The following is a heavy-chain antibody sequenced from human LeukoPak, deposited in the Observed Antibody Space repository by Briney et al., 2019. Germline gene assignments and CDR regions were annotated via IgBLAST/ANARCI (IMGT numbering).Heavy chain of an antibody. D-gene: IGHD5-12*01. Sequence: ASVKVSCKASGYTFTGYYMHWVRQAPGQGLEWMGWINPNSGGTSYAQKFQGRVTMTRVTSISTACMELSRLRSDDTAVYYCARDVIVATVNYYYMDVWGKGTTVTISS. CDR2: INPNSGGT. J-gene: IGHJ6*03. V-gene: IGHV1-2*02. CDR1: GYTFTGYY. CDR3: ARDVIVATVNYYYMDV.